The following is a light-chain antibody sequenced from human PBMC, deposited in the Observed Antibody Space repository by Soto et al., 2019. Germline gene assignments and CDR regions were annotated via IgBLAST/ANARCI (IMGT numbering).Light chain of an antibody. Sequence: QSALTQPASASGSPGQSITISCTGTSSNVGSYKLVSWYQQHPGKAPKLMIFEVNKRPSGVSNRFSGSKSGNTASLTISGLKVEDEADYYCCSYTSSSAYVFGTGTKVTV. CDR1: SSNVGSYKL. CDR3: CSYTSSSAYV. CDR2: EVN. V-gene: IGLV2-14*02. J-gene: IGLJ1*01.